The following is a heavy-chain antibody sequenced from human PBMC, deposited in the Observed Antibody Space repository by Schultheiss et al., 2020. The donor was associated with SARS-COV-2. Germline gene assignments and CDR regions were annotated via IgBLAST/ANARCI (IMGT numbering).Heavy chain of an antibody. CDR2: ISGSGGST. CDR1: GFTFSSYS. J-gene: IGHJ4*02. Sequence: GGSLRLSCAASGFTFSSYSMNWVRQAPGKGLEWVSAISGSGGSTYYADSVKGRFTISRDNSRNTLYLQMNSLRAEDTAVYYCANGPRYGGNSGYFDYWGQGTLVTVSS. D-gene: IGHD4-23*01. V-gene: IGHV3-23*01. CDR3: ANGPRYGGNSGYFDY.